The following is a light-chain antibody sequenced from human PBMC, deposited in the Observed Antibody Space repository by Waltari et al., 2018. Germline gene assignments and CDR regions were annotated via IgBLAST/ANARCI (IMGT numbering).Light chain of an antibody. CDR2: AAS. Sequence: DIHMTQSPSSLSASVGDTVTITCRASQNIDRYLNCYNQRPGNAPKLLLYAASTLQSGVTSRFSGSGSGIDFTLNISGLQPEDLATYFCQQSHRSPWTFGQGTQV. V-gene: IGKV1-39*01. CDR1: QNIDRY. J-gene: IGKJ1*01. CDR3: QQSHRSPWT.